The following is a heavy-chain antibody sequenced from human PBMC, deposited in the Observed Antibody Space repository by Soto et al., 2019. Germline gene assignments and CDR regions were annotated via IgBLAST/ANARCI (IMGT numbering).Heavy chain of an antibody. CDR3: ARDQRREQSSGYKKGYYGMDV. CDR2: IYSGGST. V-gene: IGHV3-53*01. CDR1: GFTVSSNY. J-gene: IGHJ6*02. D-gene: IGHD3-22*01. Sequence: EVQLVESGGGLIQPGGSLRLSCAASGFTVSSNYMSWVRQAPGKGLEWVSVIYSGGSTYYADSVKGRFTISRDNSKNPLYLQINSLRAEATAVYYCARDQRREQSSGYKKGYYGMDVWGQGTTVTVSS.